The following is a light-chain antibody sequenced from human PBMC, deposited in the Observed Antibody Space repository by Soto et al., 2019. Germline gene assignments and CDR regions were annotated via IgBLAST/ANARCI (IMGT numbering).Light chain of an antibody. V-gene: IGLV1-51*01. CDR2: DNN. Sequence: VLTQSPSVSAAPGQKVTISCSGSSSNIGNNYVSWYQQLPGTAPKLLIYDNNKRPSGIPDRFSGSKSGTSGTLDITGLQTGDEADYYCATWDGSLPGEVFGGGTHLTV. CDR1: SSNIGNNY. J-gene: IGLJ2*01. CDR3: ATWDGSLPGEV.